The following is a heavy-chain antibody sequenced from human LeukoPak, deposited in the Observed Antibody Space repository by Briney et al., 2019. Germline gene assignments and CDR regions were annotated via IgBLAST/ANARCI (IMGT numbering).Heavy chain of an antibody. D-gene: IGHD3-10*01. V-gene: IGHV3-23*01. CDR2: ISGSGGST. CDR1: GFTFSSYG. CDR3: ARDGYYGSGKFDY. J-gene: IGHJ4*02. Sequence: GGSLRLSCAASGFTFSSYGMSWVRQAPGKGLEWVSAISGSGGSTYYADSVKGRFTISRDNSKNTLYLQMNSLRAEDTAVYYCARDGYYGSGKFDYWGQGTLVTVSS.